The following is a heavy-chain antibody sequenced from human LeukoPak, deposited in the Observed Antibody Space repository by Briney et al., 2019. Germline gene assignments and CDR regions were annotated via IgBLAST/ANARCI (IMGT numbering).Heavy chain of an antibody. CDR1: GGSISSYY. V-gene: IGHV4-59*08. CDR3: ARRHRAAGAFDY. CDR2: IYYSGST. J-gene: IGHJ4*02. Sequence: SETLSLTCTVSGGSISSYYWSWIRQPPGKGLEWIGYIYYSGSTNYNPSLKSRVTISVDTSKNQFSLKLSSVTAADTAVYYRARRHRAAGAFDYWGQGTLVTVSS. D-gene: IGHD6-13*01.